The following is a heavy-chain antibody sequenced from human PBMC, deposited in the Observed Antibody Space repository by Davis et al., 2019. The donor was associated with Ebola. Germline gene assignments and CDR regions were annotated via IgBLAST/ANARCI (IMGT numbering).Heavy chain of an antibody. CDR2: IRSKANSYAT. CDR3: TSSLSGVDP. J-gene: IGHJ5*02. V-gene: IGHV3-73*01. D-gene: IGHD3-10*01. Sequence: GESLKISCAASGFTFSSYGMHWVRQASGKGLEWVGRIRSKANSYATAYAASVKGRFTISRDDSKNTAYLQMNSLKTEDTAVYYCTSSLSGVDPWGQGTLVTVSS. CDR1: GFTFSSYG.